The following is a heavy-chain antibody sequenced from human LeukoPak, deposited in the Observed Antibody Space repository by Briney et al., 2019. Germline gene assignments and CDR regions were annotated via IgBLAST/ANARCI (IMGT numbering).Heavy chain of an antibody. J-gene: IGHJ3*01. CDR1: GFTFSRYW. Sequence: GGSLRLSCAASGFTFSRYWMSWVRQAPGKGLEWVAAISYDGRNKYYADSVKGRFTISRDNSKNTLNLQMNSLRTEDTAVFYCAKPRDIDSWAFDVWGQGTMVTVSS. V-gene: IGHV3-30*18. D-gene: IGHD2-15*01. CDR3: AKPRDIDSWAFDV. CDR2: ISYDGRNK.